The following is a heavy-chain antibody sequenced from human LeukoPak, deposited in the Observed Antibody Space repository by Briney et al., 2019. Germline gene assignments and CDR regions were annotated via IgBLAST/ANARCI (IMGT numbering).Heavy chain of an antibody. CDR2: ISSSGSTI. J-gene: IGHJ4*02. V-gene: IGHV3-11*01. D-gene: IGHD3-16*02. CDR3: TTVAHSAELGELSDY. Sequence: PGGSLRLSCAASGFTFSDYYMSWIRQAPGKGLEWVSYISSSGSTIYYADSVKGRFTISRDNAKNSLYLQMNSLKTEDTAVCYCTTVAHSAELGELSDYWGQGTLVTVSS. CDR1: GFTFSDYY.